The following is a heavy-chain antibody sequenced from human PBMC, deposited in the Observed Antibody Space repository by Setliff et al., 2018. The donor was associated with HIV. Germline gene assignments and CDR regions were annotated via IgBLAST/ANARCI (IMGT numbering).Heavy chain of an antibody. J-gene: IGHJ4*02. CDR3: ASGHSGSFDY. Sequence: SETLSLTCTVSGASISSYSWSWIRQPPGKGLEWIGYIFHSGSTYTNYNPSLKSRVTISVDTSKNQFSLKLSSVTAADTAVYYCASGHSGSFDYWGQGTLVTVSS. V-gene: IGHV4-4*09. CDR2: IFHSGST. D-gene: IGHD6-25*01. CDR1: GASISSYS.